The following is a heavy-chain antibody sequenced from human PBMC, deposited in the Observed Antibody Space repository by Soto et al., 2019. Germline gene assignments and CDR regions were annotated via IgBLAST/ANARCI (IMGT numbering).Heavy chain of an antibody. CDR3: ARVVRDYDFWSGYWN. CDR2: IYSGGST. Sequence: VQLVESGGGVVQPGRSLRLSCTASGFTFSSNYMSWVRQAPGKGLEWVSVIYSGGSTYYADSVKGRFTISRDNSKNTLYLQMNSLRAEDTAVYYCARVVRDYDFWSGYWNWGQGTLVTVSS. CDR1: GFTFSSNY. J-gene: IGHJ4*02. D-gene: IGHD3-3*01. V-gene: IGHV3-66*01.